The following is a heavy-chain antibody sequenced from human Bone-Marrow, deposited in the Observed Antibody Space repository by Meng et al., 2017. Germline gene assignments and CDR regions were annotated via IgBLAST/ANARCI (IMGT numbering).Heavy chain of an antibody. Sequence: GSLRLSCTVSGGSISSYYWSWIRQPAGKGLEWIGRIYTSGSTNYNPSLKSRVTMSVDTSKNQFSLKLSSVTAADTAVYYCARGGPQGAFDIWGQGTMVTVSS. J-gene: IGHJ3*02. V-gene: IGHV4-4*07. D-gene: IGHD3-16*01. CDR2: IYTSGST. CDR3: ARGGPQGAFDI. CDR1: GGSISSYY.